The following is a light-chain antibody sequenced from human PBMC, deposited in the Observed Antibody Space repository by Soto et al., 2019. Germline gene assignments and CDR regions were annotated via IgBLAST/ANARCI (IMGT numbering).Light chain of an antibody. CDR1: EKMTRY. CDR3: QQSYSTPRT. J-gene: IGKJ1*01. CDR2: AAS. Sequence: DIQLIQSPSSLSASVGDRDTITCRANEKMTRYLNWYQQKPGKAPKLLIYAASNLQSGVPSRFSGSGSGADFILTISSLQPEDSATYYCQQSYSTPRTFGQGTKVEVK. V-gene: IGKV1-39*01.